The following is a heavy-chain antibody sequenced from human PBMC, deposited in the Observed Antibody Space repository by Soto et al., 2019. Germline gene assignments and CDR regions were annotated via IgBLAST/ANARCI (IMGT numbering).Heavy chain of an antibody. D-gene: IGHD3-3*01. J-gene: IGHJ4*02. V-gene: IGHV2-5*02. Sequence: QITLNESGPTVVRPTEPLTLTCRFSGFSLTTSGVGVGWIRQSPGKAPEWLALIYWDDDKRYSASLKSRLTITKDTSQNQVVLTVSDVDPTDTATYYCAYRVLRTVFGLVTTTAIYFDFWGQGTPVAVSS. CDR1: GFSLTTSGVG. CDR2: IYWDDDK. CDR3: AYRVLRTVFGLVTTTAIYFDF.